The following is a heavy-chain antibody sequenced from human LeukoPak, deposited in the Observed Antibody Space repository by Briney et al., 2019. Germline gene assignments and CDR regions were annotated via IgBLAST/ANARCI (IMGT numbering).Heavy chain of an antibody. V-gene: IGHV4-39*07. CDR3: ARFGDYYDSSAYGDY. CDR1: GGSISSSSYC. Sequence: SETLSLTRTVSGGSISSSSYCWGWIRQPPGKGLEWIGSIYYSGSTYYNPSLKSRVTISVDTSKNQFSLKLSSVTAADTAVYYCARFGDYYDSSAYGDYWGQGTLVTVSS. D-gene: IGHD3-22*01. J-gene: IGHJ4*02. CDR2: IYYSGST.